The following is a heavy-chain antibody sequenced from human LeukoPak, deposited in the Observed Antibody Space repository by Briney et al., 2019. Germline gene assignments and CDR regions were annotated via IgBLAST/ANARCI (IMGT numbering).Heavy chain of an antibody. V-gene: IGHV3-33*01. CDR3: VRVGGYSSGCFDY. D-gene: IGHD6-19*01. J-gene: IGHJ4*02. CDR2: IRHDGDNR. CDR1: GFILNNYD. Sequence: GGSLRLSCAASGFILNNYDMHWVRQAPGKGLEWVAVIRHDGDNRNYGDSVRGRFTISRDNSKNTLYLQMNSLRAEDTAVYYCVRVGGYSSGCFDYWGQGILVTVSS.